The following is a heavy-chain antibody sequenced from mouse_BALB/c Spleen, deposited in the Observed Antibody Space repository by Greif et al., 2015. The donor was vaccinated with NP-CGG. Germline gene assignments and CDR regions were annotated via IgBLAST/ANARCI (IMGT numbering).Heavy chain of an antibody. J-gene: IGHJ4*01. V-gene: IGHV14-3*02. CDR3: ASSMITRSGDY. Sequence: EVQLQQSGAELVKPGASVKLSCTASGFNIKDTYMHWVKQRPEQGLEWIGRIDPANGNTKYDPKFQGKATITADTSSNTAYLQLSSLTSEDTAVYYCASSMITRSGDYWGQGTSVTVSS. CDR2: IDPANGNT. D-gene: IGHD2-4*01. CDR1: GFNIKDTY.